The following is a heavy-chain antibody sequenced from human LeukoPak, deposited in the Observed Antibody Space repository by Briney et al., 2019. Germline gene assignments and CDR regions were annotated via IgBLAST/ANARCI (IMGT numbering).Heavy chain of an antibody. Sequence: GGSLRLSCAASGFTFSSYWMSWVRQAPGKGLEWVANIKEDGSDKYYVDSVKGLFTISRDNAKNSLDLQMNNLRAEDTAVYYCAKDGPYYYDSSGFDPWGQGTLVTVSS. CDR3: AKDGPYYYDSSGFDP. J-gene: IGHJ5*02. CDR1: GFTFSSYW. V-gene: IGHV3-7*01. CDR2: IKEDGSDK. D-gene: IGHD3-22*01.